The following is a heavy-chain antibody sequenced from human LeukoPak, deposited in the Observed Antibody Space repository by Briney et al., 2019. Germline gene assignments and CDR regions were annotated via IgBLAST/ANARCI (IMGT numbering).Heavy chain of an antibody. V-gene: IGHV3-7*01. CDR3: GTATRSRAFDY. CDR1: GFTLSTQW. D-gene: IGHD1-26*01. J-gene: IGHJ4*02. Sequence: PGGSLRLSCIASGFTLSTQWMRWVRQAPGKGLEWVADIRQDGSETQYVDSVKGRFTISRDNAKNTLYLQMNSLRAEDTAVYYCGTATRSRAFDYWGQGTLVTVSS. CDR2: IRQDGSET.